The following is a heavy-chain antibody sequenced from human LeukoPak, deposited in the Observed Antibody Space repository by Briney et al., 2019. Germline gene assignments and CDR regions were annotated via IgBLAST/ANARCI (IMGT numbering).Heavy chain of an antibody. Sequence: SVKVSCKASGGTFSSYAISWVRQAPGQGLEWMGGIIRIFGTANYAQKFQGRVTITADESTSTAYMELSSLRSEDTAVYYCASPGRYCSSTSCYAKFDYWGQGTLVTVSS. CDR1: GGTFSSYA. V-gene: IGHV1-69*01. J-gene: IGHJ4*02. CDR3: ASPGRYCSSTSCYAKFDY. D-gene: IGHD2-2*01. CDR2: IIRIFGTA.